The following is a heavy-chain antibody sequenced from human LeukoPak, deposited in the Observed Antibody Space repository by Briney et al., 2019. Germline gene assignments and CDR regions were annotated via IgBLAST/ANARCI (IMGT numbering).Heavy chain of an antibody. D-gene: IGHD2-21*01. Sequence: GGSLRLSCAASGFTFSNAYMNWVRQAPGKGLEWVGRIKPKTDGETTEYAAPVKGRFPISRDDSKNMLYLQMNSLKTEDTAVYYCITPLPYSAQGGQGTLVTVSS. CDR2: IKPKTDGETT. V-gene: IGHV3-15*07. CDR1: GFTFSNAY. J-gene: IGHJ4*02. CDR3: ITPLPYSAQ.